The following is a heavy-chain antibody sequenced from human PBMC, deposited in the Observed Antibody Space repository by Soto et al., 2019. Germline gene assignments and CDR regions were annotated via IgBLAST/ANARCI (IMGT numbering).Heavy chain of an antibody. D-gene: IGHD2-21*02. CDR3: ARGGHVVVVTAALDY. CDR2: VNPSGGHT. CDR1: GDTFTDYY. Sequence: QVQLVQSGAEVKKPGASVKVSCKASGDTFTDYYINWVRQAPGQGLEWMGTVNPSGGHTTYAQHCLGRMAMTRDTSTSTICMELTSLTSEGTAVYYCARGGHVVVVTAALDYWGQGTLVTVSS. J-gene: IGHJ4*02. V-gene: IGHV1-46*01.